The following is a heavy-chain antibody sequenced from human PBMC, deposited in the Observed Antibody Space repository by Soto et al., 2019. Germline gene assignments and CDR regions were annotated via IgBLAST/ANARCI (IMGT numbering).Heavy chain of an antibody. CDR1: GGTFSSYA. V-gene: IGHV1-69*06. J-gene: IGHJ4*02. D-gene: IGHD1-26*01. CDR2: IIPIFGTA. Sequence: QVQLVQSGAEVKKPGSSVKVSCKASGGTFSSYAISWVRQAPGQGLEWMGGIIPIFGTANYAQKFQARVTITADKSTRTAYKGLSSLRSEDTAVYYCARTGRVGAITSGFDYWGQGTLVTVSS. CDR3: ARTGRVGAITSGFDY.